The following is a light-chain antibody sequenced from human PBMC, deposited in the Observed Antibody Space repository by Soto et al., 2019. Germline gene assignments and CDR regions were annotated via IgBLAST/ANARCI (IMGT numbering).Light chain of an antibody. CDR3: QSTNSSFTYWV. CDR2: KDS. V-gene: IGLV3-25*02. CDR1: ALPKQY. J-gene: IGLJ3*02. Sequence: SYELTQPLSVSVSPGQTARITCSGDALPKQYGYWYQQKPGQAPVLVMYKDSERPSGIPERFFGSSSGTTVTLTISGVQAEDEADYYCQSTNSSFTYWVFGGGTKVTVL.